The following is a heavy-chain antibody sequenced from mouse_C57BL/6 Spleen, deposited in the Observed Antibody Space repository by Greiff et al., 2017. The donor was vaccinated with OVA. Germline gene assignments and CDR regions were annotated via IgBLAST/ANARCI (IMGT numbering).Heavy chain of an antibody. D-gene: IGHD1-1*01. CDR1: GFTFSNYW. V-gene: IGHV6-3*01. CDR2: IRLKSDNYAT. CDR3: TKYYYGSSWFAC. Sequence: EVKVVESGGGLVQPGGSMKLSCVASGFTFSNYWMNWVRQSPEKGLEWVAQIRLKSDNYATHYAESVKGRFTISRDDSKSSVYLQMNNLRAEYTGIYYCTKYYYGSSWFACWGQGTLVTVSA. J-gene: IGHJ3*01.